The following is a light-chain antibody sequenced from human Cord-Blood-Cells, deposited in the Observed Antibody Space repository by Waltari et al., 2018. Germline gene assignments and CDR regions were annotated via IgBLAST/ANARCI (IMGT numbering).Light chain of an antibody. J-gene: IGKJ1*01. CDR3: QQYYSTPWT. CDR2: WAS. V-gene: IGKV4-1*01. CDR1: QSVLYSSNNKNY. Sequence: DIVMTQSPDSLAVSLGERATINCKSSQSVLYSSNNKNYLAWYQQKPGQPPKLLIYWASTRESGVRERFSGRGSGTDFTLTISSLQAEDVAVYCCQQYYSTPWTFGQGTKVEIK.